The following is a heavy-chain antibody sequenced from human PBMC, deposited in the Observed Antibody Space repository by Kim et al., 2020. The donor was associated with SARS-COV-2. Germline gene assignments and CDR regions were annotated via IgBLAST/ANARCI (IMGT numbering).Heavy chain of an antibody. Sequence: GGSTYYADSVKGRFTISRDNSKNTLYLQMNSLRAEDTAVYYCAFGYSSDYWGQGTLVTVSS. V-gene: IGHV3-23*01. J-gene: IGHJ4*02. CDR3: AFGYSSDY. D-gene: IGHD6-13*01. CDR2: GGST.